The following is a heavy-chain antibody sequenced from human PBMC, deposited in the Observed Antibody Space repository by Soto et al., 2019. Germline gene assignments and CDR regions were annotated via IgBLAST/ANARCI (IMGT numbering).Heavy chain of an antibody. J-gene: IGHJ6*02. CDR2: IRGFSPYT. CDR1: GFTFRSYT. CDR3: ARDRGYEAHDYYYNGMEV. D-gene: IGHD2-15*01. V-gene: IGHV3-21*01. Sequence: GGSLRLSCVASGFTFRSYTMTWVRQAPGKGLEWVSAIRGFSPYTFYADSVKGRFPISRDNAKTSLYLQMKSLRAEDTAVDYCARDRGYEAHDYYYNGMEVWGQGTMVTVSS.